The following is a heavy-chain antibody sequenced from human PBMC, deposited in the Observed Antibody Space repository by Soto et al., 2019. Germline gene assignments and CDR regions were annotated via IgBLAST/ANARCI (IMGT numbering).Heavy chain of an antibody. Sequence: KTSETLSLTCTVSGGSISSSSYYWGWIRQPPGKGLEWIGSIYYSGSTYYNPSLKSRVTISVDTSKNQFSLKLSSVTAADTAVYYCARTFSKTFDYWGQGTLVTVSS. V-gene: IGHV4-39*01. CDR3: ARTFSKTFDY. J-gene: IGHJ4*02. CDR1: GGSISSSSYY. CDR2: IYYSGST.